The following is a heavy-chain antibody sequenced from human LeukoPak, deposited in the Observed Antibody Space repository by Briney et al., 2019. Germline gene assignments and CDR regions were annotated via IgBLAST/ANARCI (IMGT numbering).Heavy chain of an antibody. CDR3: ASHPEQNDYGDYYYYMDV. CDR2: LYYSGST. V-gene: IGHV4-59*01. D-gene: IGHD4-17*01. Sequence: PSETLSLTCAVYGGSFSGYYWSWIRQPPGKGLDWIGYLYYSGSTNYNPSLKSRVTISVDTSKNQFSLKLSSVTAADTAVYYCASHPEQNDYGDYYYYMDVWGKGTTVTISS. J-gene: IGHJ6*03. CDR1: GGSFSGYY.